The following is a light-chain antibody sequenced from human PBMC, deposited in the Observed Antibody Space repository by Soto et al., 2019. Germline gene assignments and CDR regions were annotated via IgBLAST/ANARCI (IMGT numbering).Light chain of an antibody. Sequence: IEMTQSPAPLSESLGERAPLSCRASQSVSSNLAWYQQKPGQAPRLLIYGASTRATGIPARFSGSGSGTEFTLTISSLQSEDFAVYYCQQYDKWPTFGQGTKVDI. V-gene: IGKV3-15*01. CDR2: GAS. CDR1: QSVSSN. J-gene: IGKJ1*01. CDR3: QQYDKWPT.